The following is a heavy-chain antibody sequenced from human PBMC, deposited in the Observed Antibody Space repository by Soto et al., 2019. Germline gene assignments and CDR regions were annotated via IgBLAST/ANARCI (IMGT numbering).Heavy chain of an antibody. Sequence: QLQLQESGPGLVKPSETLSLSCTVSGCSITSSFYWGWIRQPPGKGLEWIGSIYGTGNTYYNPSLKGRVTISADTSKNQFSLNLISVTAADTAVYYCRSSSRYSTDVWGQGATVTVSS. CDR2: IYGTGNT. V-gene: IGHV4-39*01. D-gene: IGHD6-13*01. J-gene: IGHJ6*02. CDR3: RSSSRYSTDV. CDR1: GCSITSSFY.